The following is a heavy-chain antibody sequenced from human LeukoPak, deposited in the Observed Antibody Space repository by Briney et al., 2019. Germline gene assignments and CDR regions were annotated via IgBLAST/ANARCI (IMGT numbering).Heavy chain of an antibody. V-gene: IGHV4-59*01. CDR3: ARASQDEKVTPKSFFGYYYMDV. J-gene: IGHJ6*03. D-gene: IGHD3-10*01. CDR2: LYNTGGA. CDR1: GDSITSYY. Sequence: SETLSLTCTVSGDSITSYYWTWIRQPPGKGLEWIAYLYNTGGATYNASLKSRVTTSVDTSKNQVSLQLTSVTAADTGVYYCARASQDEKVTPKSFFGYYYMDVWGKGTTVTVSS.